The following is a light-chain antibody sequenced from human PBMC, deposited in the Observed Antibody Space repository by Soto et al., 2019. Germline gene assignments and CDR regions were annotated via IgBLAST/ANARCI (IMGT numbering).Light chain of an antibody. CDR3: QQYYDWPIT. CDR1: QSISSL. V-gene: IGKV3-15*01. J-gene: IGKJ5*01. Sequence: IVLTQSPATLSVSPGARATLSCRASQSISSLLAWYQQKPGQAPRLLIYSASTRATGIPARFSGSGSGADFTLTISSLQSEDFAVYYCQQYYDWPITFGQGTRLEIK. CDR2: SAS.